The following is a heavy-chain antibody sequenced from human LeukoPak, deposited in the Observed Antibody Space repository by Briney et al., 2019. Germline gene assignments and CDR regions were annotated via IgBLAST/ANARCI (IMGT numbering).Heavy chain of an antibody. CDR2: INAVNGNI. CDR1: GYTFTSYT. V-gene: IGHV1-3*01. CDR3: ARELGDILTGYTAPYYYYGMDV. D-gene: IGHD3-9*01. Sequence: ASVKVSCKASGYTFTSYTMHWVRQAPGQRLEWMGWINAVNGNIKYSQKFQGRVTITRDTSASTAYMEQSSLRSEDTAVYYCARELGDILTGYTAPYYYYGMDVWGKGTTVTVS. J-gene: IGHJ6*04.